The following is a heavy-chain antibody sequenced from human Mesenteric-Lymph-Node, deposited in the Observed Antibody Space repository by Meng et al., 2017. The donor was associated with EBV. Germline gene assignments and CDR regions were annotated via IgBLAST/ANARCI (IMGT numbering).Heavy chain of an antibody. D-gene: IGHD4-17*01. CDR2: INHSGST. J-gene: IGHJ4*02. Sequence: QVRLQQWGAGLLKPSETLSLTCAVYGGYFSGYYWSWIRQPPGKGLEWIGEINHSGSTNYNPSLKSRVTISVDTSKNQFSLKLSSVTAADTAVYYCARGVYYGDYAFGYWGQGTLVTVSS. CDR1: GGYFSGYY. V-gene: IGHV4-34*01. CDR3: ARGVYYGDYAFGY.